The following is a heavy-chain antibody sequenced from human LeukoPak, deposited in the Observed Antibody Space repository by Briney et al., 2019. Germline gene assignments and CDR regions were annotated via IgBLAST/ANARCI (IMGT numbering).Heavy chain of an antibody. CDR1: GFTFSSYW. V-gene: IGHV3-7*01. CDR2: IKHNGDEL. J-gene: IGHJ4*02. Sequence: GGSLRLSCAASGFTFSSYWLAWGRQAPRKGLEWVANIKHNGDELNYVDSVEGRFTISRDNAKNSLYLHMSSLRAEDTAVYYCARELRTVDSWGQGTLVTVSS. CDR3: ARELRTVDS. D-gene: IGHD2-21*01.